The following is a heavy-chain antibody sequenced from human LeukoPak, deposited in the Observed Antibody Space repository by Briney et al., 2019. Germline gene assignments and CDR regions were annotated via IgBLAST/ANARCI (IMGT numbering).Heavy chain of an antibody. CDR3: ATDLNTGGAADY. V-gene: IGHV1-24*01. CDR1: GYTLTELS. Sequence: ASVKVSCKVSGYTLTELSMHWVRQAPGKGLEWMGGFDPEDGETIYAQKFQGRVTMTEDTPTDTAYMELSSLGSEDTAVYYCATDLNTGGAADYWGQGTLVTVSS. CDR2: FDPEDGET. J-gene: IGHJ4*02. D-gene: IGHD2-8*02.